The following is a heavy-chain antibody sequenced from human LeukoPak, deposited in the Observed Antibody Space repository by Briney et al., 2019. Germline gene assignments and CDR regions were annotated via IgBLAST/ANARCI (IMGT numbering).Heavy chain of an antibody. Sequence: GGSLRLSCAASGFTFSSYWMSWVRQAPGKGLEWVSSISSSSSYIYYADSVKGRFTISRDNAKNSLYLQMNSLRAEDTAVYYCAREGQDYYDSSGYYYTGYYYYGMDVWGQGTTVTVSS. CDR1: GFTFSSYW. CDR3: AREGQDYYDSSGYYYTGYYYYGMDV. CDR2: ISSSSSYI. V-gene: IGHV3-21*01. D-gene: IGHD3-22*01. J-gene: IGHJ6*02.